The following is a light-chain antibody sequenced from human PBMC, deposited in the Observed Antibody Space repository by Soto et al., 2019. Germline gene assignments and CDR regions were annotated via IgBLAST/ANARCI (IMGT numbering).Light chain of an antibody. CDR1: QSVSSSY. CDR3: QQYGSSLLIT. Sequence: EIALTQSPGTLSLSPGERATLSCRASQSVSSSYLAWYQQKPGQAPRLLIYGSSSRATGIPDRFRGSGSGTDFTLTISSLEPEDFAVYYCQQYGSSLLITFGPGTRLEIK. V-gene: IGKV3-20*01. CDR2: GSS. J-gene: IGKJ5*01.